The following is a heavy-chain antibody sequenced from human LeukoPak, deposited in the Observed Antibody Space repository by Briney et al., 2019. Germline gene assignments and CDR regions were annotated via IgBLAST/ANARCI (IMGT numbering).Heavy chain of an antibody. Sequence: GGSLKLSCAASGFTFSGSAMHWVRQASGKRLEWVGRIRSKANSYATAYAASVKGRFTISRDDSKNTAYLQMNSLKTEDTAVYYCTRLATDYYGMDVWGQGTTVTVSS. D-gene: IGHD5-12*01. CDR2: IRSKANSYAT. CDR3: TRLATDYYGMDV. CDR1: GFTFSGSA. J-gene: IGHJ6*02. V-gene: IGHV3-73*01.